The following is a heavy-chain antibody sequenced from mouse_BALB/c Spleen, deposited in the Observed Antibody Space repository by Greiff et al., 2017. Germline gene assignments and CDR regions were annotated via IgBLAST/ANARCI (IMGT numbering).Heavy chain of an antibody. D-gene: IGHD1-1*01. CDR1: GYSITSDYA. CDR2: ISYSGST. V-gene: IGHV3-2*02. Sequence: EVQLQESGPGLVKPSQSLSLTCTVTGYSITSDYAWNWIRQFPGNKLEWMGYISYSGSTSYNPSLKSRISITRDTSKNQFFLQLNSVTTEDTATYYCARWGTVVATNAMDYWGQGTSVTVSS. J-gene: IGHJ4*01. CDR3: ARWGTVVATNAMDY.